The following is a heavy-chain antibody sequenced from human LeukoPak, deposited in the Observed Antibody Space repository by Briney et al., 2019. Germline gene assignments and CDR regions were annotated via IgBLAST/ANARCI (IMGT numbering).Heavy chain of an antibody. Sequence: SVKVSCKASGGTFSSYAISWVRQAPGQGLEWMGGIIPIFGTANYAQKFQGRVTITADESTSTAYMELSSLRSEDTAVYYCVRENYYDSSGYPINRYYFDYWGQGTLVTVSS. V-gene: IGHV1-69*01. CDR2: IIPIFGTA. CDR1: GGTFSSYA. D-gene: IGHD3-22*01. J-gene: IGHJ4*02. CDR3: VRENYYDSSGYPINRYYFDY.